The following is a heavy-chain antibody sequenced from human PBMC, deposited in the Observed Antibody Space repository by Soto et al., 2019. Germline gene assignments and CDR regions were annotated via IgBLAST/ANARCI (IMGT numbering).Heavy chain of an antibody. D-gene: IGHD2-21*01. J-gene: IGHJ4*02. CDR2: IHYRGST. Sequence: QVQLQESGPGVVKPSQTLSLTCTVSGGSIRSGDYYWSWIRQPPGKGLEWIGHIHYRGSTYYTPSRQSRMAISADTSKNQFSLKLRSVTAADTAMYYCAREEINSDLVYWGQGTLVTVSS. CDR3: AREEINSDLVY. V-gene: IGHV4-30-4*01. CDR1: GGSIRSGDYY.